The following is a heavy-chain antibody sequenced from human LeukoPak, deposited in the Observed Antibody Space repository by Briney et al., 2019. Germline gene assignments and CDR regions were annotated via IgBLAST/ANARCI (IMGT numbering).Heavy chain of an antibody. J-gene: IGHJ4*02. V-gene: IGHV3-21*06. D-gene: IGHD2-2*01. CDR2: ISSSSSYI. Sequence: PGGSLRLSCAAPGFTFSSYSMSWVRQAPGKGLEWVSSISSSSSYIYYADSVKGRFTISRDNAKNSLYLQMNSLRAEDTAVYYCARGYCSSTSCASDYWGQGTLVTVSS. CDR3: ARGYCSSTSCASDY. CDR1: GFTFSSYS.